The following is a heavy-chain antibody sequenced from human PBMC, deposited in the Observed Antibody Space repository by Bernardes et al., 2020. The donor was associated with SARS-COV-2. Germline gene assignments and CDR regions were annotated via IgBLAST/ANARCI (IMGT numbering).Heavy chain of an antibody. CDR1: GFTFSSYH. J-gene: IGHJ5*02. D-gene: IGHD3-22*01. Sequence: GGSLRLSCAASGFTFSSYHMYWVRLAPGKGLEWVATVSYDGSNKYYAESVRGRLTISRDNSKNTLYLEMNSLRREDTAVYYCATFDSSGYYYGAWGQGTLVTVSS. CDR3: ATFDSSGYYYGA. CDR2: VSYDGSNK. V-gene: IGHV3-30*03.